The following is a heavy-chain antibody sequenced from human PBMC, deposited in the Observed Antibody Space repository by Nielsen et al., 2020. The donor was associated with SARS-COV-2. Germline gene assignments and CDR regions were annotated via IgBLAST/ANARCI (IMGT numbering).Heavy chain of an antibody. CDR2: ISYDGSNK. CDR1: GFTFSSYG. V-gene: IGHV3-30*18. J-gene: IGHJ6*02. D-gene: IGHD3-10*01. Sequence: GGSLRLSCAASGFTFSSYGMHWVRQAPGKGLEWVAVISYDGSNKYYADSVKGRFTISRDNSKNTLYLQMNSLRAEDTAVYYCAKDRTTMVRGVIPRGMDVWGQGTTVTVSS. CDR3: AKDRTTMVRGVIPRGMDV.